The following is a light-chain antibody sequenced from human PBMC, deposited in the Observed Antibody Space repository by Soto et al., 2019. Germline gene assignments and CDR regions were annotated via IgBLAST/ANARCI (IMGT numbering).Light chain of an antibody. V-gene: IGKV4-1*01. Sequence: DIVMTQSPDSLAVSLGERATTNCKSSQSVFFTSNNKNYLAWYQQKPGQPPKLLIYWASTRESGVPDRFSGSGSGTDFTLTISSLQAEDVAFYYCQQYYNIPPTFGQGTKVEI. CDR2: WAS. CDR3: QQYYNIPPT. CDR1: QSVFFTSNNKNY. J-gene: IGKJ1*01.